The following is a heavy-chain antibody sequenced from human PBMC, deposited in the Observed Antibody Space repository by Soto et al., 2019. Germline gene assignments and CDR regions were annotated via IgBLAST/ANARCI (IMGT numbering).Heavy chain of an antibody. J-gene: IGHJ4*02. CDR1: GFTFISYA. V-gene: IGHV3-30-3*01. Sequence: PGGSLGLSCAASGFTFISYAMHWVRQAPGKGLDWVAVISYDGSNKYYADSVKGRFTISRDNSKNTLYLQMNSLRAEDTAVYYCARGAEGGLYYDFWSGPVRYWGQGTLVTVSS. CDR3: ARGAEGGLYYDFWSGPVRY. CDR2: ISYDGSNK. D-gene: IGHD3-3*01.